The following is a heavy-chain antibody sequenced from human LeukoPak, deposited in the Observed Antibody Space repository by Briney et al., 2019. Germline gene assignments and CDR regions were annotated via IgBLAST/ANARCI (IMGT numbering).Heavy chain of an antibody. V-gene: IGHV3-23*01. Sequence: PGGSLRLPCAASGFTFSSYAMSWVRQAPGKGLEWVSAISGSGGSTYYADSVKGRFTISRDNSKNTLYLQMNSLRAEDTAVYYCAKGAFATYSSSWYFDYWGQGTLVTVSS. CDR2: ISGSGGST. CDR3: AKGAFATYSSSWYFDY. D-gene: IGHD6-13*01. J-gene: IGHJ4*02. CDR1: GFTFSSYA.